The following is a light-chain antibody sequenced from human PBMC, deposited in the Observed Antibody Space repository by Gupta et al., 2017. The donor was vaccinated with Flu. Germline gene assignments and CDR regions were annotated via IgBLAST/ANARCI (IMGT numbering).Light chain of an antibody. V-gene: IGKV1-39*01. Sequence: DIQMTQSPSSLSASLGDRVTITCRASQSISSYLDWYQQKPGKAPKLLIYAASSLQSGVPSRFSGSGSGTDFTLPISRLQPEDFATYYCHQSYSTLRTFGQGTKVEIK. CDR2: AAS. CDR3: HQSYSTLRT. J-gene: IGKJ1*01. CDR1: QSISSY.